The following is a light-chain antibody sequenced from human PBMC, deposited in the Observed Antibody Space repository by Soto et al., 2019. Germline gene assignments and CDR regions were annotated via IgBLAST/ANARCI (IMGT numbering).Light chain of an antibody. J-gene: IGKJ1*01. V-gene: IGKV2-28*01. CDR3: MQPLQSWT. Sequence: DIVMTQSPLSLPVTPGEPASISCRSSPSLLHSNGYSYLDWYLQKPGQSPQLLIYLCSNRAPGVPDRFSGSGSGTDFTLKISRVEAEDVGVYYCMQPLQSWTFGQGTKVDIK. CDR2: LCS. CDR1: PSLLHSNGYSY.